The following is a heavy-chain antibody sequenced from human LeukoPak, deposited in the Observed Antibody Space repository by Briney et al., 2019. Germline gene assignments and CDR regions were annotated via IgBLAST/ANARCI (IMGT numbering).Heavy chain of an antibody. V-gene: IGHV4-39*07. D-gene: IGHD2-15*01. CDR3: ARGGRLVVAATYYYYYGMDV. J-gene: IGHJ6*02. CDR2: IYYSGST. Sequence: SETLSLTCTVSGGSISSSSYYWGWIRQPPGKGLEWIGSIYYSGSTYYNQSIKSRVTISVDTSKNQFSLKLSSVTAADTAVYYCARGGRLVVAATYYYYYGMDVWGQGTTVTVSS. CDR1: GGSISSSSYY.